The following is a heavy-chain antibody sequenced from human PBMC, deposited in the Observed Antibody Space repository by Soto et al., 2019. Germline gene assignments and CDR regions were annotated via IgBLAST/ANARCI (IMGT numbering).Heavy chain of an antibody. Sequence: EVQLLESGGGLVQPGGSLRLSCAASGFTFSGYAMTWVRQAPGKGLEWVSVIDGSGSTIYYADSVKGRFTISRDNSRNTLYLRMNSLRAEDTAVYYCANHISISGGWGQGTLVTVSS. V-gene: IGHV3-23*01. CDR2: IDGSGSTI. D-gene: IGHD3-3*01. CDR1: GFTFSGYA. CDR3: ANHISISGG. J-gene: IGHJ4*02.